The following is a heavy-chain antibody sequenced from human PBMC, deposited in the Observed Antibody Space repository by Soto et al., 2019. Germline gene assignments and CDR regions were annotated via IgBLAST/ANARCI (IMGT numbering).Heavy chain of an antibody. CDR1: GISVRSNY. CDR2: ITYSGIT. V-gene: IGHV4-59*02. CDR3: ARPVVVVPPAADHYYDIDV. Sequence: QVQLQESGPGLAKPSETLSLTCSVSGISVRSNYWSWIRQPPGKGLEWIGFITYSGITDYNPPLPYRVTTSVDTSKNQLALNLRCVAAPAPAVYYCARPVVVVPPAADHYYDIDVWGKGTTVTVS. J-gene: IGHJ6*03. D-gene: IGHD2-21*01.